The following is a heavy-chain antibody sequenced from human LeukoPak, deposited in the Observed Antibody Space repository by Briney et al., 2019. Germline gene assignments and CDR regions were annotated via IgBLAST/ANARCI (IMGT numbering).Heavy chain of an antibody. CDR2: IYHSGST. V-gene: IGHV4-61*01. D-gene: IGHD3-10*01. CDR1: GGSVSSNNYQ. Sequence: SETLSLTCTVSGGSVSSNNYQWHWLRQPPGTGLEWMGDIYHSGSTNYNPSLKSRVTISVDTSKNQFSLKLSSVTAADTAVYYCARRLVGQTFDYWGQGTLVTVSS. J-gene: IGHJ4*02. CDR3: ARRLVGQTFDY.